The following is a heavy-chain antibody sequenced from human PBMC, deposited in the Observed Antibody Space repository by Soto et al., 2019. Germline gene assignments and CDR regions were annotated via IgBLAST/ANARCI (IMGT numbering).Heavy chain of an antibody. CDR2: ISGSGGST. D-gene: IGHD3-3*01. V-gene: IGHV3-23*01. Sequence: EVQLLESGGGLVQPGGSLRLSCAASGFTFSSYAMSWVRQAPGKGLEWVSAISGSGGSTYYADSVKGRFTISRDNSKNTLYRQMNSLRAEDTAVYYCAKDKNYDDFGSGYLSHDYWGQGTLVTVAS. CDR1: GFTFSSYA. CDR3: AKDKNYDDFGSGYLSHDY. J-gene: IGHJ4*02.